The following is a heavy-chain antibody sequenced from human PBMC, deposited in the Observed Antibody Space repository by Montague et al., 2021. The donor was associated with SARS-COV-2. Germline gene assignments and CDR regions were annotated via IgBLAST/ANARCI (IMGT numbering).Heavy chain of an antibody. CDR1: GGSINSSSYY. J-gene: IGHJ2*01. V-gene: IGHV4-39*07. Sequence: SETLSLTCTVSGGSINSSSYYWGWIRQPPGKGLERIGCIYYSGSTYYNPSLKSRVTISVDTSKNQFSLKLSSLTAADTAVYYCARLDGGITMFGVVRWYFALWSRGPLVPV. D-gene: IGHD3-3*01. CDR3: ARLDGGITMFGVVRWYFAL. CDR2: IYYSGST.